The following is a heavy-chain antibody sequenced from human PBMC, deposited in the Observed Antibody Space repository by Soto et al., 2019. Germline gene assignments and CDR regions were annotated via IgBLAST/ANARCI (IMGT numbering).Heavy chain of an antibody. V-gene: IGHV4-30-2*01. J-gene: IGHJ3*02. CDR1: GCPISSGGYS. D-gene: IGHD3-10*01. CDR2: IYHSGST. CDR3: ARDVHKAPPYGSGQGDAFDI. Sequence: PXETLCLTCSVAGCPISSGGYSWSWIRQPPGKGLEWIGYIYHSGSTYYDPSLKSRVTISVDRSKNQFSLKLSSVTAADTAVYYCARDVHKAPPYGSGQGDAFDIWGHGTMVTVSS.